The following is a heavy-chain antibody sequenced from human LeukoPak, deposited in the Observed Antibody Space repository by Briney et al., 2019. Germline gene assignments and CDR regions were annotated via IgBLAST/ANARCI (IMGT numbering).Heavy chain of an antibody. CDR2: ISSSSSTI. V-gene: IGHV3-48*01. D-gene: IGHD2-2*02. J-gene: IGHJ4*02. Sequence: GGSLRLSCAASGFTFSSYSMNWVRQAPGKGLEWVSYISSSSSTIYCADSVKGRFTISRDNAKNSLYLQMNSLRAEDTAVYYCARDAPSYCSSTSCYNDYWGQGTLVTVSS. CDR1: GFTFSSYS. CDR3: ARDAPSYCSSTSCYNDY.